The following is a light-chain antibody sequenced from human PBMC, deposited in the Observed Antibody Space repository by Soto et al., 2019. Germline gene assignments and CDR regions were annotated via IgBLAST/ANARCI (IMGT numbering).Light chain of an antibody. CDR2: DVN. V-gene: IGLV2-14*03. J-gene: IGLJ3*02. CDR1: RTDAGGYSY. CDR3: GSYTGLSDLWV. Sequence: QSALTQPPSVSGSPGQSITISCTGTRTDAGGYSYVSWYQQHPGKAPKLIIFDVNNRPSGISNRFSGSASGSTASLTICGLQSEDEAEYYCGSYTGLSDLWVFGGGTKLTVL.